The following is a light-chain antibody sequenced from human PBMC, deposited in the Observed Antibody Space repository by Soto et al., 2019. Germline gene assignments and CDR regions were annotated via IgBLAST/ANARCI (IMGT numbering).Light chain of an antibody. V-gene: IGKV3-11*01. Sequence: EIVLTQSPATLSLSPGERATLSCRASQSVSSYLAWYQQKPGQAPRLLIYDASNRATGIPARFSGSGSGTDFTITISSLENDDFAVYYCQQRSNWPCTFGGGTKVQTK. CDR2: DAS. J-gene: IGKJ4*01. CDR3: QQRSNWPCT. CDR1: QSVSSY.